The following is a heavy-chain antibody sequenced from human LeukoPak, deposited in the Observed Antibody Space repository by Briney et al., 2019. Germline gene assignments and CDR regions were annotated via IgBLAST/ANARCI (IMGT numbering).Heavy chain of an antibody. Sequence: GGSLRLSCAASGFTFSSYAMSWVRQAPGKGLEWVSAIIGSGGYSYYADPVKGRFTISRDNSKNTLSLQMDSPRAEDTAVYYCVKLRGIYLDFDSWGRGTLVSVSS. CDR1: GFTFSSYA. V-gene: IGHV3-23*01. J-gene: IGHJ4*02. CDR3: VKLRGIYLDFDS. D-gene: IGHD1-26*01. CDR2: IIGSGGYS.